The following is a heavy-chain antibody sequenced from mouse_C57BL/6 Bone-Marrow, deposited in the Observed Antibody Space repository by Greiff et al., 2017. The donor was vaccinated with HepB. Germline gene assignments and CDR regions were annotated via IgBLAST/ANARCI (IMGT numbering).Heavy chain of an antibody. D-gene: IGHD1-1*01. V-gene: IGHV1-59*01. CDR1: GYTFTSYW. J-gene: IGHJ1*03. CDR2: IDPSDSYT. CDR3: ARLPYYGSSYWYFDV. Sequence: VQLQQPGAELVRPGTSVKLSCKASGYTFTSYWMHWVKQRPGQGLEWIGVIDPSDSYTNYNQKFKGKATLTVDTSSSTAYMQLSSLTSEDSAVYYGARLPYYGSSYWYFDVWGTGTTVTVSS.